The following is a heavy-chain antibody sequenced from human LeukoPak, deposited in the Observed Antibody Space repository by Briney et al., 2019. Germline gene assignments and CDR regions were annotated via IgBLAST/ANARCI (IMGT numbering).Heavy chain of an antibody. D-gene: IGHD3-22*01. J-gene: IGHJ5*02. CDR3: ARDLGGDYYDSSGYYLEIPNNWFDP. V-gene: IGHV4-4*07. Sequence: SETLSLTCTVSGGSISGYYWSWIRQPAGKGLEWIGRIYTSGSTNYNPSLKSRVTMSVDTSKNQFSLKLSSVTAADTAVYYCARDLGGDYYDSSGYYLEIPNNWFDPWGQGTLVTVSS. CDR1: GGSISGYY. CDR2: IYTSGST.